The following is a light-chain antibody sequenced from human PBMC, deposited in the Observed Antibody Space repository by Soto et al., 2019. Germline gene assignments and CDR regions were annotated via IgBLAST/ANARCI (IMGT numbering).Light chain of an antibody. V-gene: IGLV2-14*03. CDR3: GSYTTSSNYV. CDR2: DVS. CDR1: ISDVGSYNY. J-gene: IGLJ1*01. Sequence: LTQPASVSGSPRQSITISCTRTISDVGSYNYVSWYQQYPGKAPKLMIYDVSTRPSGVSDRFSGSKSGNTASLTISGLRAEDEADYYCGSYTTSSNYVFGTGTKVTV.